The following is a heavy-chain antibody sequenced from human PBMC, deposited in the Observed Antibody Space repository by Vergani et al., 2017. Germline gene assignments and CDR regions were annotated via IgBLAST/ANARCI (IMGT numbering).Heavy chain of an antibody. CDR1: GYTFTSYD. CDR2: INPNSGGN. V-gene: IGHV1-2*02. D-gene: IGHD3-3*01. CDR3: ARNLDYYDFWSGYYRDYYYYYMDV. Sequence: QVQLVQSGAEVKKPGASVKVSCKASGYTFTSYDINWVRQATGQGLEWMGWINPNSGGNNYAQKFQGRVTMTRDTSISTAYMELSRLRSDDTAVYYCARNLDYYDFWSGYYRDYYYYYMDVWGKGTTVTVSS. J-gene: IGHJ6*03.